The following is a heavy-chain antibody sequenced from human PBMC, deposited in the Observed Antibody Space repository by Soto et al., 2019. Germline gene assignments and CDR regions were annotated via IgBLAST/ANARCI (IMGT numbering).Heavy chain of an antibody. CDR1: GFTISDYG. CDR2: FSGSRGKT. J-gene: IGHJ6*02. D-gene: IGHD2-15*01. CDR3: ARDGVVVAAAYYYYGMDV. Sequence: GGSLRLSCAVSGFTISDYGVTWVRQPPGKGLYWVSGFSGSRGKTFYADSVRGRFTISRDNSKNTLYLQMNSLRAEDTAVYYCARDGVVVAAAYYYYGMDVWGQGTTVTVSS. V-gene: IGHV3-23*01.